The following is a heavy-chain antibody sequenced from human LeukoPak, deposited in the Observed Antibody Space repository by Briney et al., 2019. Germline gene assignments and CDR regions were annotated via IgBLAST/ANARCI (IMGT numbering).Heavy chain of an antibody. J-gene: IGHJ4*02. CDR1: GGSFSGYY. D-gene: IGHD1-26*01. CDR2: IYYSGST. CDR3: ARPRWSGSRGGRTFDY. V-gene: IGHV4-59*12. Sequence: SETLSLTCAVYGGSFSGYYWSWIRQPPGKGLEWIGYIYYSGSTNYNPSLKSRVTISVDTSKNQFSLKLSSVTAADTAVYYCARPRWSGSRGGRTFDYWGQGTLVTVSS.